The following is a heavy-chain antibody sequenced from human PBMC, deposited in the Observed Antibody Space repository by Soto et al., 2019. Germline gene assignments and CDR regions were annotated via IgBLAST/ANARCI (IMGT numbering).Heavy chain of an antibody. V-gene: IGHV1-2*04. CDR2: INPNSGGT. CDR3: ARSLGYCSGGSCYPDNWFDP. Sequence: ASVKVSCKASGYTFTGYYMHWVRQAPGQGLEWMGWINPNSGGTNYAQKFQGWVTMTRDTSISTAYMELSRLRSDDTAVYYCARSLGYCSGGSCYPDNWFDPWGQGTLVTVSS. CDR1: GYTFTGYY. J-gene: IGHJ5*02. D-gene: IGHD2-15*01.